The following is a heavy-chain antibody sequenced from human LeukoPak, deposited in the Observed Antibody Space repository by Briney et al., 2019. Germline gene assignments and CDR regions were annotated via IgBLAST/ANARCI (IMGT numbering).Heavy chain of an antibody. D-gene: IGHD3-22*01. V-gene: IGHV5-51*01. Sequence: GESLKISCKGSGCSFTSYWIGWVGQMPGKGLEWMGIIYPGDSDTRYSPSFQGQVTILADKSISTAHLQWSSLKSSDTAMYYCARLVGYYSYYFDYRGQGTLVTVSS. CDR2: IYPGDSDT. J-gene: IGHJ4*02. CDR1: GCSFTSYW. CDR3: ARLVGYYSYYFDY.